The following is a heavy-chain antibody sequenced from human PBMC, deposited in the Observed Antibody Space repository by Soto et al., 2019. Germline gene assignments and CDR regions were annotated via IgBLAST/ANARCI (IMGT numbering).Heavy chain of an antibody. J-gene: IGHJ6*02. Sequence: SETLSLTCGVNGGSFSGYFWSWIRQPPGRGLEWIGEIDDGGSTKYNPSLKSRVTISLDTSKSQFSLTLDSTTAADTAVYYCSRTPYRKRLIRSYYYYGMDVWGQGTTVTVSS. CDR1: GGSFSGYF. CDR3: SRTPYRKRLIRSYYYYGMDV. CDR2: IDDGGST. V-gene: IGHV4-34*01. D-gene: IGHD3-16*01.